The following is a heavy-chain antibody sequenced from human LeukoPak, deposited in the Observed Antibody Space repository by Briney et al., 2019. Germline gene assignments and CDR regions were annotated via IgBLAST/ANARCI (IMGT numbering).Heavy chain of an antibody. J-gene: IGHJ4*02. CDR3: ARDGGMLRGLIDS. V-gene: IGHV4-61*01. CDR1: GGSVSSDSYY. D-gene: IGHD3-10*01. Sequence: PSETLSLTCTVSGGSVSSDSYYWSWIRQPPGKGLEWNGYIYHSGSTNYIPSLKGRVTISVDTSKNQFFLKLSSVTAADTAVYYCARDGGMLRGLIDSWGQGTLVTVSS. CDR2: IYHSGST.